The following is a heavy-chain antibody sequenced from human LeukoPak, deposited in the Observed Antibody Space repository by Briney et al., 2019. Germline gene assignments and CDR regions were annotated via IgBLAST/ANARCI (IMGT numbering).Heavy chain of an antibody. CDR2: INHSGST. CDR3: ARNPPKYYYDSSGSLDFDY. V-gene: IGHV4-34*01. Sequence: SETLSLTCAVYGGSFSGYYWSWIRQPPGKGLEWIGEINHSGSTNYNPSLKSRVTISVDTSKNQFSLKLSSVTAADTAVYYCARNPPKYYYDSSGSLDFDYWGQGTLVTVSS. D-gene: IGHD3-22*01. CDR1: GGSFSGYY. J-gene: IGHJ4*02.